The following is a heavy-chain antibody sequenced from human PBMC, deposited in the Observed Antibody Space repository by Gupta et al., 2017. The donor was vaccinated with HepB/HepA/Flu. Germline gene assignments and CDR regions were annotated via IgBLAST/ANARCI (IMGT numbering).Heavy chain of an antibody. CDR3: AKHQPGPVGDYFDY. D-gene: IGHD3-10*01. Sequence: EVQLLESGGGLVQSGGSLRFSCVASGFTFSNYAMSWVRQAPGKGLEWVSAISGTGGGGTTYYADSVKGRFTISRDNSKSTLYLQMNSLRAEDTAIYYCAKHQPGPVGDYFDYWGQGTLVTVSS. J-gene: IGHJ4*02. V-gene: IGHV3-23*01. CDR1: GFTFSNYA. CDR2: ISGTGGGGTT.